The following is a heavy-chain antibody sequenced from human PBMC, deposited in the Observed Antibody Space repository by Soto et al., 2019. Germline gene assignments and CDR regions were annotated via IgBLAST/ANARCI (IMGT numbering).Heavy chain of an antibody. CDR1: GFTFSTHS. Sequence: EVQLVESGGGLVQPGGSLKLSCAAAGFTFSTHSMNWVRQAPGRGLEWVSYIHSSSSWEVYADSVRGRFTVSRDNAKNSLYLQMSSLRAEETAVYYCVFDFWLVPGVWGKGTTVTVSS. V-gene: IGHV3-48*01. CDR2: IHSSSSWE. D-gene: IGHD3-3*01. J-gene: IGHJ6*04. CDR3: VFDFWLVPGV.